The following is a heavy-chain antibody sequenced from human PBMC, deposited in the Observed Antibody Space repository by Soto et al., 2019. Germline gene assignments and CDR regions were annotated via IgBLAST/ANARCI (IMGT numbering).Heavy chain of an antibody. CDR2: IYHSGST. V-gene: IGHV4-4*02. CDR1: GGSISSNNW. J-gene: IGHJ4*02. CDR3: ARLVPDSSLSLDF. D-gene: IGHD6-6*01. Sequence: QVQLQESGPGLVKPSGTLSLTCAVSGGSISSNNWWSWVRQPPGKGLEWIGEIYHSGSTNYNASLKSRVTISVAKSKNQFSLKLSSVTAADTAVYYCARLVPDSSLSLDFWGQGTLVTVSS.